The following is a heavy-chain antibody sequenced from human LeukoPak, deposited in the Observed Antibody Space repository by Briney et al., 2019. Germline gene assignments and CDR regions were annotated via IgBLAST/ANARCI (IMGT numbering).Heavy chain of an antibody. Sequence: GGSLRLSCAASGFTFSSYAMHWVRQAPGKGLEYVSAISSNGGSTYYANSVKGRFTISRDNSKNTLYLQTGSLRAEDMAVYYCARSSGSYPLDYWGQGTLVTVSS. V-gene: IGHV3-64*01. CDR2: ISSNGGST. J-gene: IGHJ4*02. CDR3: ARSSGSYPLDY. CDR1: GFTFSSYA. D-gene: IGHD1-26*01.